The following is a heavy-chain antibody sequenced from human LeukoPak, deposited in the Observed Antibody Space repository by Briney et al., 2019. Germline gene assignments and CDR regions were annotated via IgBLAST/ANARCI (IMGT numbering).Heavy chain of an antibody. CDR2: ISSSGSTI. J-gene: IGHJ4*02. CDR3: ARAKTSTTVIYY. CDR1: GLTFSDYY. Sequence: GGSLRLSCAASGLTFSDYYMSWIRQAPGKGLEWVSYISSSGSTIYYAGSVKGRFTISRDNAKNSLYLQMNSLRAEDTAVYYCARAKTSTTVIYYWGQGTLVTVSS. D-gene: IGHD4-17*01. V-gene: IGHV3-11*01.